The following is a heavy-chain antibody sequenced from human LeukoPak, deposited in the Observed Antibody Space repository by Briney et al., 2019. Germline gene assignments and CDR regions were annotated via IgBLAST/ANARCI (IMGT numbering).Heavy chain of an antibody. Sequence: SVKVSCKSSGGTFSIYAISWVRHAPGQGLEWMGRIIPILGIANYAQKFQGRVTITADKSTSTAYMELSSLRSEDTAVYYCARGFPGDRAPLQAFDYWGQGTLVTVSS. J-gene: IGHJ4*02. V-gene: IGHV1-69*04. D-gene: IGHD3-10*01. CDR2: IIPILGIA. CDR3: ARGFPGDRAPLQAFDY. CDR1: GGTFSIYA.